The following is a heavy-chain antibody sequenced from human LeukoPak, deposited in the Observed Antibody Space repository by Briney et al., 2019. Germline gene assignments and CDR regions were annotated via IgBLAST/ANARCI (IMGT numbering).Heavy chain of an antibody. CDR3: AGEVTMVRGVIIIPYYYYGMDV. CDR1: GDSVSSNSAA. V-gene: IGHV6-1*01. J-gene: IGHJ6*04. CDR2: TYYRSKWYN. D-gene: IGHD3-10*01. Sequence: SQTLSLTCAISGDSVSSNSAAWNWIRQSPSRGLEWLGRTYYRSKWYNDYAVSVKSRITINPDTSKNQFSLQLNSVTPEDTAVYYCAGEVTMVRGVIIIPYYYYGMDVWGKGTTVTVSS.